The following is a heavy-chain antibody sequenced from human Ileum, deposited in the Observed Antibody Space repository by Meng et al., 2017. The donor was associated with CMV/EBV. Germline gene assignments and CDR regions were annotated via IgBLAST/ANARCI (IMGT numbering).Heavy chain of an antibody. V-gene: IGHV3-48*03. CDR3: AKDRDGGYNFGNGYFDY. CDR2: ISSSGTII. J-gene: IGHJ4*02. CDR1: GFTFSSYG. D-gene: IGHD5-18*01. Sequence: GESLKISCAASGFTFSSYGVNWVRQAPGKGLEWVAYISSSGTIIYYADAVKGRFTISRDNAKNSLYLQLSALRAEDTAVYYCAKDRDGGYNFGNGYFDYWGQGVLVTVSS.